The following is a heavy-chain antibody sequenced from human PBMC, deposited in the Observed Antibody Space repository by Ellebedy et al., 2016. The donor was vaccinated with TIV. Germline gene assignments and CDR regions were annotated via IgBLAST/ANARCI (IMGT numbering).Heavy chain of an antibody. J-gene: IGHJ6*02. CDR2: IYNTGST. D-gene: IGHD4-17*01. CDR1: GGSISSSTYY. V-gene: IGHV4-39*07. Sequence: SETLSLTCTVSGGSISSSTYYWGWIRQPPGTGLEWIGTIYNTGSTYYNPSLKSRVTISVDTSKNQFSLKLSSVTAADTAVYYCARDHPMTTDFPYGMDVWGQGTTVTVSS. CDR3: ARDHPMTTDFPYGMDV.